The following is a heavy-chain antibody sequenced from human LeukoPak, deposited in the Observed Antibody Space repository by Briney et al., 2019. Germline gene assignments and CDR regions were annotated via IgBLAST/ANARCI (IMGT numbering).Heavy chain of an antibody. J-gene: IGHJ5*02. D-gene: IGHD2-2*01. V-gene: IGHV1-18*01. Sequence: ASVKVSCKASGYTFTNYGINWVRQAPGRGLEWMGWISAYNGNTHYALKFQGRVTMTTDTSTSTAYMELRSLTSDDTAVYYCARIGCSSTSCYGNSVDPWGQGTLVTVPS. CDR3: ARIGCSSTSCYGNSVDP. CDR1: GYTFTNYG. CDR2: ISAYNGNT.